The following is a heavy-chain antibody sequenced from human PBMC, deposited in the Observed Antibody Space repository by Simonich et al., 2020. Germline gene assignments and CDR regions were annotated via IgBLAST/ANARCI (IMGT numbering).Heavy chain of an antibody. J-gene: IGHJ3*02. Sequence: QVQLVESGGGVVQPGRSLRLSCAASGFTFSSYALHWVRQAPGKGLECVAGIANDGSNKYYADSGKGRFTISRDNSKNTLYLQMNSLRAEDTAVYYCAREGLLLDAFDIWGQGTMVTVSS. CDR2: IANDGSNK. D-gene: IGHD2-15*01. CDR1: GFTFSSYA. CDR3: AREGLLLDAFDI. V-gene: IGHV3-30*07.